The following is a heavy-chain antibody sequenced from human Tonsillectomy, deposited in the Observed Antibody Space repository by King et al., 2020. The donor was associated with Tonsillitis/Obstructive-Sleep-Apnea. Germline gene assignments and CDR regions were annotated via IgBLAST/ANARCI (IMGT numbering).Heavy chain of an antibody. CDR2: IYYSGTT. Sequence: QLQESGPGLVKPSETLSLTCTVSDGSISSYYWSWVRQPPGKGLGWIGYIYYSGTTNYNPSLKSRVTISVDTPKNQFSLQLRSVPAADTAVYYCARTILDYGDYEFTYYMDVWGKGTTVTVS. V-gene: IGHV4-59*01. J-gene: IGHJ6*03. CDR1: DGSISSYY. CDR3: ARTILDYGDYEFTYYMDV. D-gene: IGHD4-17*01.